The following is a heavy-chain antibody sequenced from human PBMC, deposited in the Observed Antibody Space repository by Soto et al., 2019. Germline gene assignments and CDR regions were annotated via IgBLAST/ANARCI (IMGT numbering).Heavy chain of an antibody. CDR1: GFTFSSYA. CDR2: ISGSGGNT. V-gene: IGHV3-23*01. Sequence: PGGSLRLSCAASGFTFSSYAMSWVRQAPGKGLEWVSAISGSGGNTYYADSVKGRFTISRDNSKNTLYLQMNSLRAEDTAVYYCAKDAYCSSTSCYAGHTDLTLASTEYFDYWGQGTLVTVPQ. D-gene: IGHD2-2*01. CDR3: AKDAYCSSTSCYAGHTDLTLASTEYFDY. J-gene: IGHJ4*02.